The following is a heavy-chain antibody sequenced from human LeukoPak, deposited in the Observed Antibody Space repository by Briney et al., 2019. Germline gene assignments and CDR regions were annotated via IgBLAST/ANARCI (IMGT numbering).Heavy chain of an antibody. D-gene: IGHD3-22*01. J-gene: IGHJ4*02. CDR1: GFTFSSYS. Sequence: PGGSLRLSCAASGFTFSSYSMNWVRQAPGKGLEWVSFISSSSSSIYYADSVKGRFTISRDNSKSTLYLQMNSLRAEDTAVYYCARVIYYYASSGFYDYFDYWGQGTLVTVSS. V-gene: IGHV3-48*01. CDR2: ISSSSSSI. CDR3: ARVIYYYASSGFYDYFDY.